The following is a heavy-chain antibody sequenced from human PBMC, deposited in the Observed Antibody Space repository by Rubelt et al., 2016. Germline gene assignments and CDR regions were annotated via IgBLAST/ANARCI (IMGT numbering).Heavy chain of an antibody. J-gene: IGHJ4*02. Sequence: QLQLQESGPGLLKPSETLSLICTVSGGSIRSSGYYWGWIRQPPGKGLEWIGSVSYSGRTYYNPSLKSRVTIAVDTSKNQIPLKLRSVTAADTAIYYCARSSGYDYVYDYWGQGTLVTVSS. D-gene: IGHD5-12*01. CDR2: VSYSGRT. V-gene: IGHV4-39*07. CDR3: ARSSGYDYVYDY. CDR1: GGSIRSSGYY.